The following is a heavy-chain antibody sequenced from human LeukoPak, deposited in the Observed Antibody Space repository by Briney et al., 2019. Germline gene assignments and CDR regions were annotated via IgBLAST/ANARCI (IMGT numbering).Heavy chain of an antibody. CDR2: IYHSGRT. Sequence: PSETLSLTCTVSGYSISSGYYWGWIRQPPGKGLEWIGIIYHSGRTDYNPSLKSRVTISVDTSKNQFSLKLSSVTAADTAVYYCARGTSDFWSGRSDYWGQGTLVTVSS. D-gene: IGHD3-3*01. CDR1: GYSISSGYY. V-gene: IGHV4-38-2*02. CDR3: ARGTSDFWSGRSDY. J-gene: IGHJ4*02.